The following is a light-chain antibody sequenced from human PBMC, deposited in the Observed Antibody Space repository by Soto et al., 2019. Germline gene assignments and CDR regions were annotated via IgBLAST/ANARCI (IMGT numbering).Light chain of an antibody. CDR3: QQFNNYPL. J-gene: IGKJ3*01. V-gene: IGKV1D-13*01. CDR1: QGISSA. CDR2: DAS. Sequence: AIQLTQSPSSLSSSVGDRVTITCRASQGISSALAWYQQKPGKAPKLLIYDASSLESGVPSRFSGSGSGTDFTLTISSLQPEDFATYCYQQFNNYPLFGPGTKVDIK.